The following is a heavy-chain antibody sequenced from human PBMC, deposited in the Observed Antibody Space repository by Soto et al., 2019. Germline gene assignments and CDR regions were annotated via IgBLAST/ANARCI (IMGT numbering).Heavy chain of an antibody. CDR2: IYWNDDK. D-gene: IGHD3-3*01. Sequence: SGPTLVNPTQTLTLTCAFSGFSLSTSGVGVGWIRQPPGKALEWLALIYWNDDKRYSPSLKSRLTITKDTSKNQVVLTMTNMDPVDTATYYCAHRHRTIFGVGGHFDYWGQGTLVTV. CDR1: GFSLSTSGVG. V-gene: IGHV2-5*01. CDR3: AHRHRTIFGVGGHFDY. J-gene: IGHJ4*02.